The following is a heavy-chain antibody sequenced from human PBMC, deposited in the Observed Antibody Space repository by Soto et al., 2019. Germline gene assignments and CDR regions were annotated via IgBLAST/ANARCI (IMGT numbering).Heavy chain of an antibody. Sequence: PWGSLRLSCVSSGIEFSNYAMSWVRQAPGKGLEWVSISSASGRSRYHADSVKGRFTISRGNSKNTLYLHMTNLRAEDTAVYYCAKDGNWLDVYFDVWGQGTPVTVSS. CDR2: SSASGRSR. CDR3: AKDGNWLDVYFDV. J-gene: IGHJ4*02. D-gene: IGHD6-19*01. V-gene: IGHV3-23*01. CDR1: GIEFSNYA.